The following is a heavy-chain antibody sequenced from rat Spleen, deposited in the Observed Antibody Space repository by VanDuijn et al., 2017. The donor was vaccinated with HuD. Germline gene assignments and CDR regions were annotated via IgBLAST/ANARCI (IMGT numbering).Heavy chain of an antibody. J-gene: IGHJ4*01. CDR2: SRYDGRST. CDR1: GFTFSNYD. Sequence: EVQLVESGGGLVQSGRSMKLSCAASGFTFSNYDMAWVRQAPTKGLEWVASSRYDGRSTYYRDSVKGRLTISRDNAKSILYLQMDSLRSEDTATYYCTTDLGNSDVNVMDAWGQGVSVTVSS. V-gene: IGHV5-20*01. D-gene: IGHD4-4*01. CDR3: TTDLGNSDVNVMDA.